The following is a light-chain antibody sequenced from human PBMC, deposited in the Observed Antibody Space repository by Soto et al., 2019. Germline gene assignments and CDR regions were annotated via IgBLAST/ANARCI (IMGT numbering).Light chain of an antibody. CDR2: GAS. J-gene: IGKJ4*01. CDR1: LSVSSSC. CDR3: QQYGSSPLT. V-gene: IGKV3-20*01. Sequence: EMVLTQSPGTLSLSPGERATPSSRPSLSVSSSCFAWNQQKPGQAPRLLIYGASSRATGTPDRFSGSGSGTDFTLTISRLEPEDVAVYYCQQYGSSPLTFGEGTKVEIK.